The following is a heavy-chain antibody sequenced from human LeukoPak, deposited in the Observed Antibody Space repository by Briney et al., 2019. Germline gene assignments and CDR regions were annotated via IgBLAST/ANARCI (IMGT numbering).Heavy chain of an antibody. J-gene: IGHJ4*02. CDR2: ISSSGSTI. CDR1: GFTFSSYE. Sequence: PGGALRLSCAASGFTFSSYEMNWVRQAPGKGLEWVSYISSSGSTIYYADSVKGRFTISRDNAKNSLYLQMNSLRAEDTAVYYCAREKVDEWDIDLVSSNVVTYFDYWGQGTLVTVSS. CDR3: AREKVDEWDIDLVSSNVVTYFDY. V-gene: IGHV3-48*03. D-gene: IGHD5-12*01.